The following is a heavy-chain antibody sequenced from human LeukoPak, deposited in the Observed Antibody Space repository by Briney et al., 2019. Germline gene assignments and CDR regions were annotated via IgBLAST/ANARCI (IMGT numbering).Heavy chain of an antibody. CDR1: GFTVSSNY. V-gene: IGHV3-53*01. D-gene: IGHD3-22*01. CDR2: IYSGGST. Sequence: GGSLRLSCAASGFTVSSNYMSWVRQAPGKGLEGVSVIYSGGSTYYADSVRGRFTISRDNSKNTMYLQMNSLRAEDTAVYYCARFVQGSDSSGYSSHFDSWGQGTLVTVSS. J-gene: IGHJ4*02. CDR3: ARFVQGSDSSGYSSHFDS.